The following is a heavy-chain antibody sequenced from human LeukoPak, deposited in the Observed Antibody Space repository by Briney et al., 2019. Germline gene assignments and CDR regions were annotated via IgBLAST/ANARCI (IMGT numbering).Heavy chain of an antibody. CDR1: GYSFTIYA. J-gene: IGHJ5*02. Sequence: GASVNVSCKASGYSFTIYAMNWVRQAPGQGLEWMGWINTNTGNPTYAQGFTGRFVFSLDTSVSTAYLQISSLKAEDTAVYYCARVKRSKTVTSSFFDPWGQGTLVTVSS. V-gene: IGHV7-4-1*02. CDR3: ARVKRSKTVTSSFFDP. CDR2: INTNTGNP. D-gene: IGHD4-17*01.